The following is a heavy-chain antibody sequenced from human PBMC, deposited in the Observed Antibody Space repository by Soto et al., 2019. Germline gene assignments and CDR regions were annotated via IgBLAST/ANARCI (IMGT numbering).Heavy chain of an antibody. D-gene: IGHD3-16*01. V-gene: IGHV3-66*01. J-gene: IGHJ4*02. Sequence: GGSLRLSCAASGFTVCSNYMSWVRQAPGKGLEWVSVIYSGGSTYYSDSVKGRFSISRDNSKNTLYLQMNSLRAEDTAVYYCARSITFGGVPLWGQGTLVTVSS. CDR1: GFTVCSNY. CDR2: IYSGGST. CDR3: ARSITFGGVPL.